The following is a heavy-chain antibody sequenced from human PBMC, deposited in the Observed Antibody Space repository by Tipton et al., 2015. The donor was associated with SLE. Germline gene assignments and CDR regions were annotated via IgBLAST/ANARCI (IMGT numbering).Heavy chain of an antibody. Sequence: TLSLTCTVSDGSIRSTNYYWGWIRQPPGKGLEWIGSIYTSGSTNYNPSLKSRVTISVDTSKNQFSLKLSSVTAADTAVYYCARVLGVVKSYYMDVWGKGTTVTVSS. CDR3: ARVLGVVKSYYMDV. J-gene: IGHJ6*03. CDR1: DGSIRSTNYY. CDR2: IYTSGST. D-gene: IGHD3-3*01. V-gene: IGHV4-39*07.